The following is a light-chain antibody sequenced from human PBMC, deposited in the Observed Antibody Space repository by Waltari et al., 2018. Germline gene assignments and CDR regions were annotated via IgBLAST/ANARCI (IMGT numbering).Light chain of an antibody. CDR2: DAS. CDR3: QQYDNLWT. CDR1: QDISNY. J-gene: IGKJ1*01. V-gene: IGKV1-33*01. Sequence: DIQMTQSPSSLSASVGDRVTITCQPSQDISNYLNWYQEKPGKAPKLLIYDASNLETGVPSRFSGSGSGTDFTFTISSLHPEDIATYYCQQYDNLWTFGQGTKVEIK.